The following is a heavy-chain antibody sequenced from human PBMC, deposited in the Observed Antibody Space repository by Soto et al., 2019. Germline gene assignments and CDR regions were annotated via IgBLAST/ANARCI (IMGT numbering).Heavy chain of an antibody. Sequence: EVQLLESGGGLVQPGGSLRLSCAASGFTFSHYAMSWVRQDPGKGLQWVSTIFGSGAPTHYADSVKGRFGISRDNSNNMLFLEMNSLKDEDTAVYYCTREASSWGFAFDLWGQGTRVAVSS. CDR1: GFTFSHYA. V-gene: IGHV3-23*01. J-gene: IGHJ3*01. CDR2: IFGSGAPT. D-gene: IGHD3-16*01. CDR3: TREASSWGFAFDL.